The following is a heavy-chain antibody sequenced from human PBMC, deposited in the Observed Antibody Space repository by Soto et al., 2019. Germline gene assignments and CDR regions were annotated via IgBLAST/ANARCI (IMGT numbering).Heavy chain of an antibody. CDR2: IWYDGSNK. CDR1: GFTFSSYG. Sequence: GGSLRLSCAASGFTFSSYGMHWVRQAPGKGLEWVAVIWYDGSNKYYADSVKGRFTISRDNSKNTLYLQMNSLRAEDTAVYYCASYPRIAAPLDDYWGQRTLVTVSS. CDR3: ASYPRIAAPLDDY. V-gene: IGHV3-33*01. J-gene: IGHJ4*02. D-gene: IGHD6-6*01.